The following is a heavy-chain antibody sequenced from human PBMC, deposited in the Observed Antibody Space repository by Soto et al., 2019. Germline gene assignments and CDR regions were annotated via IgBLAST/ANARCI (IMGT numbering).Heavy chain of an antibody. J-gene: IGHJ6*02. CDR2: ISYDGTNK. V-gene: IGHV3-30-3*01. CDR1: GFTFSTYA. Sequence: QVHLVESGGGVVQPGRSLRLSCAASGFTFSTYAMHWVRQAPGKGLEWVAVISYDGTNKYYADSVRGRFTISRDNSKNTLFLQMNILRAEDTAVYYCAKDGGGYNYGYVMLDKYYYGMDVWGQGTTVTVSS. CDR3: AKDGGGYNYGYVMLDKYYYGMDV. D-gene: IGHD5-18*01.